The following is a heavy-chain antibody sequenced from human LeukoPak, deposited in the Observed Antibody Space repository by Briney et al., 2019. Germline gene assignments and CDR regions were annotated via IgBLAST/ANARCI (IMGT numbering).Heavy chain of an antibody. D-gene: IGHD1-1*01. J-gene: IGHJ5*02. V-gene: IGHV1-2*02. Sequence: ASVKVSRKRSEYTFSDIYLNWVRNPPGQGLEWMAWINPFSDARSNAQKFLGRVTMTWDMSTTTVFMELSRLRSDDTAIYYCATSTITHTRDPWGQGTLVTVSS. CDR2: INPFSDAR. CDR1: EYTFSDIY. CDR3: ATSTITHTRDP.